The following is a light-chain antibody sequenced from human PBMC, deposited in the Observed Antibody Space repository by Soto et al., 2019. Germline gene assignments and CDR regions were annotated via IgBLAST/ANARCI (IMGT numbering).Light chain of an antibody. CDR3: CFHNPGGSRV. J-gene: IGLJ3*02. CDR2: EVS. CDR1: SSDIGSYSH. V-gene: IGLV2-14*01. Sequence: QSVLTQPASVSGSPGQSITISCTGTSSDIGSYSHVSWYQHHPGKAPKLIIFEVSDRPSGVSDRFSASKSGSTASLTISGLQAEDEADYHCCFHNPGGSRVFGAGTKLTVL.